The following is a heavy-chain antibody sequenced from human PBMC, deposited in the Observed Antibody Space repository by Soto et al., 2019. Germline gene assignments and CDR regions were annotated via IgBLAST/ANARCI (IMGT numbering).Heavy chain of an antibody. J-gene: IGHJ6*02. D-gene: IGHD6-6*01. CDR3: AKEGKTRIAARRDYYYGMDV. CDR2: ISGSGGST. Sequence: PGGSLRLSCAASGFTFSSYAMSWVRQAPGKGLEWVSAISGSGGSTYYADSVKGRFTISRDKSKNTLYLQMNSLRAEDTAVYYCAKEGKTRIAARRDYYYGMDVWGQGTTVTAP. V-gene: IGHV3-23*01. CDR1: GFTFSSYA.